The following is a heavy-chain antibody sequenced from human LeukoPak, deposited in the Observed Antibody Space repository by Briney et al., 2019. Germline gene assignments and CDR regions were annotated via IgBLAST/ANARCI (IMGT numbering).Heavy chain of an antibody. CDR3: ALYSYYYDSSGYSGGLVTDY. CDR2: INHSGST. J-gene: IGHJ4*01. D-gene: IGHD3-22*01. V-gene: IGHV4-34*01. Sequence: SETLSLTCAVYGGSFSGYYWSWIRQPPGKGLEWIGEINHSGSTNYNPSLKSRVTISVDTSKNQFSLKLSSVTAADTAVYYCALYSYYYDSSGYSGGLVTDYWGQGTLVTVSS. CDR1: GGSFSGYY.